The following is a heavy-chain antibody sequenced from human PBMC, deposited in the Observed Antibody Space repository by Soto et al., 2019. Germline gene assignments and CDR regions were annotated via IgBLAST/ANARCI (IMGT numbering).Heavy chain of an antibody. CDR1: GDSVSTNSAT. Sequence: PSQTLSLTCVISGDSVSTNSATWDWIRQSPSRGLEWLGRTYYRSRWFNDYAESVRGRITINPDTSNNQLSLQLNSVTPDDTAMYYCARVPSSGWPYFFDYWGLGTLVTVSS. CDR3: ARVPSSGWPYFFDY. V-gene: IGHV6-1*01. D-gene: IGHD6-19*01. J-gene: IGHJ4*02. CDR2: TYYRSRWFN.